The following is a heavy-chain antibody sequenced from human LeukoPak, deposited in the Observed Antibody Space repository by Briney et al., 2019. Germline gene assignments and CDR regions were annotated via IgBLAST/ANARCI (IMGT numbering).Heavy chain of an antibody. CDR2: ISSSSSYI. D-gene: IGHD6-6*01. Sequence: PGGSLRLSCEPSEFPFGGYSRTWAPKAPGKGRNWFYPISSSSSYIYYADSVKGRFTISRDNAKNSLYLQMNSLRAEDTAVYYCARVGALATRALPDYWGQGTLVTVSS. CDR3: ARVGALATRALPDY. CDR1: EFPFGGYS. J-gene: IGHJ4*02. V-gene: IGHV3-21*01.